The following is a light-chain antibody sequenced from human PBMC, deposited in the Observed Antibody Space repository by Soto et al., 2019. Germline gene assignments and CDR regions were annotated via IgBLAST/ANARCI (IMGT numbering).Light chain of an antibody. CDR3: CSYAGSYTFNYV. CDR2: DVS. CDR1: GSDVGGYNY. J-gene: IGLJ1*01. V-gene: IGLV2-11*01. Sequence: QAVVTQPRSVSGSPGQSVTISCTGTGSDVGGYNYVSWYQQHPGKAPKLMIYDVSKRPSGVPDRFSGSKSGNTASLTISGLQAEDEADYYCCSYAGSYTFNYVFGTGTKVTVL.